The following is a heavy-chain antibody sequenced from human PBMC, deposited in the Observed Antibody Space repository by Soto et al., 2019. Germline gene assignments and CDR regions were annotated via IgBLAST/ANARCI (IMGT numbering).Heavy chain of an antibody. CDR2: ISYDGSNK. CDR3: ASGDYGDLFDY. D-gene: IGHD4-17*01. J-gene: IGHJ4*02. Sequence: VGSLRLSCAASGFTFSSYAMHWVRQAPGKGLEWVAVISYDGSNKYHADSVRGRFTISRDNSKNTLYLQMNSLRAEDTAVYYCASGDYGDLFDYWGQGTLVTVSS. CDR1: GFTFSSYA. V-gene: IGHV3-30-3*01.